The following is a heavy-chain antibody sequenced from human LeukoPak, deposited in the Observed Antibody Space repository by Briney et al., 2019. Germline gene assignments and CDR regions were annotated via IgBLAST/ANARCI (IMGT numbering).Heavy chain of an antibody. CDR3: ARGGSGSDFYY. CDR2: ISYDGSNK. Sequence: HPGGSLRLSCAASGFTFSSYAMHWVRQAPGKGLEWVAVISYDGSNKYYADSVKGRFTISRDNSKNTLYLQMNSLRAEDTAVYYCARGGSGSDFYYWGQGTLVTVSS. J-gene: IGHJ4*02. V-gene: IGHV3-30-3*01. CDR1: GFTFSSYA. D-gene: IGHD3-10*01.